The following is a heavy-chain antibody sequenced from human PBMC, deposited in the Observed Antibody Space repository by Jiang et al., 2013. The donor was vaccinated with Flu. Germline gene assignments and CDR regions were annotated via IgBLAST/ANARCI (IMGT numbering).Heavy chain of an antibody. CDR3: VRDNPLISSSWSRFDY. J-gene: IGHJ4*02. V-gene: IGHV4-59*01. D-gene: IGHD2-2*01. CDR1: GGSISSYY. CDR2: IYYSGST. Sequence: GSGLVKPSETLSLTCTVSGGSISSYYWSWIRQPPGKGLEWIGYIYYSGSTNYNPSLKSRVTISVDTSKNQFSLKLSSVTAADTAVYYCVRDNPLISSSWSRFDYWGQGIPVVVSS.